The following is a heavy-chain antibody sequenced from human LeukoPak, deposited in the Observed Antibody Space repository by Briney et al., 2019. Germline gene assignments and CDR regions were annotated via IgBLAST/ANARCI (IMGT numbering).Heavy chain of an antibody. CDR3: ARDRGGHTYSHDY. CDR2: IYYSGSN. CDR1: GGSFSSYD. V-gene: IGHV4-59*12. Sequence: SETLSLTCTVSGGSFSSYDGSWMRQSPGKGLEGIGYIYYSGSNKYNASLKSRVTKSVDTSNNQFSLKLNFVTAADTDVYYCARDRGGHTYSHDYWGQGTLVTVSS. D-gene: IGHD5-18*01. J-gene: IGHJ4*02.